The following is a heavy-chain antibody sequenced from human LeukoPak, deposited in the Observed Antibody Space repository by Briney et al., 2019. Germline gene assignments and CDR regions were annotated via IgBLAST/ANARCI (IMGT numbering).Heavy chain of an antibody. CDR1: GFTFSSYG. V-gene: IGHV3-33*01. Sequence: GGSLRRSCAACGFTFSSYGMHWVRKAPGKGLEWVAVIWYDGSNKYYADSVKGRFTISRDNSKNTLYLQMNSLRAEDTAVYYCAREIDCSSTSCYTVYYYGMDVWGQGTTVTVSS. CDR3: AREIDCSSTSCYTVYYYGMDV. D-gene: IGHD2-2*02. CDR2: IWYDGSNK. J-gene: IGHJ6*02.